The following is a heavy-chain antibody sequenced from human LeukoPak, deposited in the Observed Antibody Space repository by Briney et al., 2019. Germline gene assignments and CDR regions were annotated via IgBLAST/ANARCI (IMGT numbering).Heavy chain of an antibody. CDR3: ARGGVFMAAGTFDY. Sequence: SETLSLTCTVSGGSISSYYWNWIRQPAGKGLEWIGRIYTSGSTSYNPSLKSRVTMSVDTSKNQFSLKLSSVTAADTAVYYCARGGVFMAAGTFDYWGQGTLVTVSS. D-gene: IGHD6-13*01. V-gene: IGHV4-4*07. CDR1: GGSISSYY. J-gene: IGHJ4*02. CDR2: IYTSGST.